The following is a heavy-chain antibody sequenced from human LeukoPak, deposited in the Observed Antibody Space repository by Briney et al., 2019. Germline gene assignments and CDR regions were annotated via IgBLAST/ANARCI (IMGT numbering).Heavy chain of an antibody. Sequence: GGSLRLSCAASGFTFSSYAMHWVRQAPGKGLEWVAVISYGGSNKYYADSVKGRFTISRDNSKNTLYLQMNSLRAEDTAVYYCARAQYYYGSGSYNYWGQGTLVTVSS. J-gene: IGHJ4*02. CDR3: ARAQYYYGSGSYNY. D-gene: IGHD3-10*01. CDR2: ISYGGSNK. V-gene: IGHV3-30-3*01. CDR1: GFTFSSYA.